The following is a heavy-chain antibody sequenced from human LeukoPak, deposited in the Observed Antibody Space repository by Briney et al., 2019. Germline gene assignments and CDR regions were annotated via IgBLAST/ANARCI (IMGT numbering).Heavy chain of an antibody. CDR2: IKEDGSEK. J-gene: IGHJ6*02. CDR1: GFTFSSYW. Sequence: PGGSLRLSCAASGFTFSSYWMTWVRQAPGKGLEWVANIKEDGSEKYYADSVKGRFTTSRDNAKNSLYVQMNSLRPEDTALYYCAKDSRGSGTRYYGMDVWGQGTTVIVSS. D-gene: IGHD3-10*01. V-gene: IGHV3-7*03. CDR3: AKDSRGSGTRYYGMDV.